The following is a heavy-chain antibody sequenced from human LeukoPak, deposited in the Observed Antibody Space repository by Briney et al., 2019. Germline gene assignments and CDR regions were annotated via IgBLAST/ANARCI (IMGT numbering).Heavy chain of an antibody. CDR1: GGSISSYY. V-gene: IGHV4-59*01. Sequence: SETLSLTCTVSGGSISSYYWSWIRQPPGKGLEWIGYIYYSGSTNYNPSLKSRVTISVDTSKNQFSLKLSSVTAADTAVYYCARVPVLRYFDWLPEYYMDVWGKGTTVTVSS. CDR2: IYYSGST. D-gene: IGHD3-9*01. J-gene: IGHJ6*03. CDR3: ARVPVLRYFDWLPEYYMDV.